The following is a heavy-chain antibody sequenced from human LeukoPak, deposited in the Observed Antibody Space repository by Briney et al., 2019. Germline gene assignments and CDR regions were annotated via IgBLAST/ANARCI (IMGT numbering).Heavy chain of an antibody. V-gene: IGHV3-23*01. CDR3: AKASSSGWGRNYYYYYGMDV. D-gene: IGHD6-19*01. CDR2: ITPGGGT. CDR1: EFTFSSYV. J-gene: IGHJ6*02. Sequence: PGGSLRLSCAASEFTFSSYVMAWVRQAPGKGLEWVSTITPGGGTYYADSVKGRFTISRDNSKNTLYLQMNSLRAEDTAVYYCAKASSSGWGRNYYYYYGMDVWGQGTTVTVSS.